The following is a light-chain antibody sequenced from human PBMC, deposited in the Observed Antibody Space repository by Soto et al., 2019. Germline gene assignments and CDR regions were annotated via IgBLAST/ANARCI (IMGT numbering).Light chain of an antibody. V-gene: IGLV3-21*02. CDR3: QVYDSSSDHRV. CDR1: NIGSKS. J-gene: IGLJ3*02. CDR2: DDD. Sequence: SYELTQAPSVSVAPGQTARISCGGNNIGSKSVHWYQQKPGQAPVLVVYDDDDRPSGIPDRFSGSNSGHTATLTISRVEAGDEADYYCQVYDSSSDHRVFGGGTKLTVL.